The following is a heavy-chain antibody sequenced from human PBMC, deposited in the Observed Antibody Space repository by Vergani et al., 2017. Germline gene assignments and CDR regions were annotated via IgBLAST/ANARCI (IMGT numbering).Heavy chain of an antibody. Sequence: QVQLVQSGAEVKKPGSSVKVSCKASGGTFSSYAISWVRQAPGQGLEWMGGIIPIFGTANYAQKFQGRVTITADESTSTAYMELSSLRSEDTAVYYCAKGGVDFWSGYYSDYMDVWGKGTTVTVSS. J-gene: IGHJ6*03. CDR2: IIPIFGTA. CDR1: GGTFSSYA. V-gene: IGHV1-69*01. CDR3: AKGGVDFWSGYYSDYMDV. D-gene: IGHD3-3*01.